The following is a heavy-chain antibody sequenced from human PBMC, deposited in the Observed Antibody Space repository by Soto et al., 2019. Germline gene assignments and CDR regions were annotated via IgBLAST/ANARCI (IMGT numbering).Heavy chain of an antibody. J-gene: IGHJ4*02. CDR2: ISYDGRNK. CDR3: AKEGGRYQYYFDY. Sequence: QVQLVESGGGVVQPGRSLRLSCAASGFTFSSYGMHWVRQAPGKGLEWVQVISYDGRNKYYADSGKGRCTISRDNSKNPLYLQMNSLRAEDTAVYYCAKEGGRYQYYFDYWGQGTLVTVSS. CDR1: GFTFSSYG. V-gene: IGHV3-30*18. D-gene: IGHD1-26*01.